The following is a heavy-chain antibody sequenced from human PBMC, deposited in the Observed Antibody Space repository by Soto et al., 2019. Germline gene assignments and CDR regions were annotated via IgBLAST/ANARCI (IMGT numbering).Heavy chain of an antibody. CDR1: GFTFSNYW. Sequence: EVQLVESGGGLVQPGGSLRLSCVASGFTFSNYWIHWVRQAPGKGLVWLSRIDSSGRGSISADSVKGRFTISRDNAKNTLYLQMNSLRADDTAVYFCARGGDHHGFDIWGHGTMVTVSS. CDR2: IDSSGRGS. V-gene: IGHV3-74*01. J-gene: IGHJ3*02. CDR3: ARGGDHHGFDI. D-gene: IGHD2-21*02.